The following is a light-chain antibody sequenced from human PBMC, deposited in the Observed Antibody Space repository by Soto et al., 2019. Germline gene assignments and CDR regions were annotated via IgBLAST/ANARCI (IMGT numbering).Light chain of an antibody. J-gene: IGKJ2*01. CDR3: QQYYSIPYT. Sequence: DIVMTQSPDSLAVSLGERATVNCKSSQSVLYSSTNKNFLAWYQQKPGQPPNLLIYWASTRESGVPDRFSGSGSGTDFTLTISSLQAEDVAVYYCQQYYSIPYTFGQGTKLEIK. CDR2: WAS. CDR1: QSVLYSSTNKNF. V-gene: IGKV4-1*01.